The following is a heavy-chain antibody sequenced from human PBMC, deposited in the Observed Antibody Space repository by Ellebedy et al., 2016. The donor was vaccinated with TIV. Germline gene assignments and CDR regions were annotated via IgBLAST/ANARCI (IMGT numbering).Heavy chain of an antibody. V-gene: IGHV4-34*01. CDR2: INHSGST. CDR3: ARVVVPAAMLLYYYYAMDV. J-gene: IGHJ6*02. Sequence: MPSETLSLTCAVYGGSFSGYSWSWIRQPPGKGLEWIGEINHSGSTSYNPSLKSRVTISVDTSKNQFSLKLSSVTAADTAVYYCARVVVPAAMLLYYYYAMDVWGQGTTVTVSS. D-gene: IGHD2-2*01. CDR1: GGSFSGYS.